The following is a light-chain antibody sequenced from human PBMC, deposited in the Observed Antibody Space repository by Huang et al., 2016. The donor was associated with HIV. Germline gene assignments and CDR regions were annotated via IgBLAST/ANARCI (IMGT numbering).Light chain of an antibody. CDR1: QAISNY. CDR3: LQHHAYLRT. Sequence: DIQMTQSPSAMSASVGDKVTITCRASQAISNYLVWFQQKPGRAPKRLIYAASSLQSGVPSRVSGSGYVTKFTLTIISLQPEDFATYYCLQHHAYLRTFGPGTKVEVK. CDR2: AAS. J-gene: IGKJ1*01. V-gene: IGKV1-17*03.